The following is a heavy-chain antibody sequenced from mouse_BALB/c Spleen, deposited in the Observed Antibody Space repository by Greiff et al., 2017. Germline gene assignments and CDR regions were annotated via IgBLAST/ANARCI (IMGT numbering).Heavy chain of an antibody. CDR3: ARLDGNYVGFAY. V-gene: IGHV5-9-3*01. CDR2: ISSGGSYT. J-gene: IGHJ3*01. CDR1: GFTFSSYA. D-gene: IGHD2-1*01. Sequence: EVKLMESGGGLVKPGGSLKLSCAASGFTFSSYAMSWVRQTPEKRLEWVATISSGGSYTYYPDSVKGRFTISRDNAKNTLYLQMSSLRSEDTAMYYCARLDGNYVGFAYWGQGTLVTVSA.